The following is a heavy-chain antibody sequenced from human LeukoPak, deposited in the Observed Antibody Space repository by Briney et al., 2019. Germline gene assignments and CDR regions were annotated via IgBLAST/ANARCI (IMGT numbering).Heavy chain of an antibody. V-gene: IGHV1-8*03. CDR1: GYTFTSYD. D-gene: IGHD6-25*01. Sequence: ASVKVSCKASGYTFTSYDINWVRQATGQGLEWMGWMNPNSGNTGYAQKFQGRVTITRSTSISTAYMELSSLRSEDTAVYYCARGSRQRLARYYFDYWGQGTLVTVSS. CDR3: ARGSRQRLARYYFDY. CDR2: MNPNSGNT. J-gene: IGHJ4*02.